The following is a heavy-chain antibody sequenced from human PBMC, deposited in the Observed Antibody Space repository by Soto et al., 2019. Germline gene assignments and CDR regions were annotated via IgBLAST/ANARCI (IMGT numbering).Heavy chain of an antibody. J-gene: IGHJ4*02. D-gene: IGHD2-2*01. CDR3: ATGRYCTSNTCLATD. Sequence: EVHLLESGGGLVQPGGSLRLSCAASGFTFSSYAMSWVRQAPGKGLEWVSAISGSGGSTYYADSVKGRFTISRDNSKDTLYLQMNSLRAEDTAVYYCATGRYCTSNTCLATDWGQGTLVTVSS. CDR1: GFTFSSYA. CDR2: ISGSGGST. V-gene: IGHV3-23*01.